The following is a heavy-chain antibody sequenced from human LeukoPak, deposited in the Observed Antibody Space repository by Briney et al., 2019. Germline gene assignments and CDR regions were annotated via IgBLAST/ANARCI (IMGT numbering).Heavy chain of an antibody. V-gene: IGHV1-24*01. CDR2: FDPEDGET. CDR3: ATDNGGYNPKGFDY. D-gene: IGHD5-24*01. J-gene: IGHJ4*02. Sequence: ASVKVSCKVSGYTLTELSMHWVRQAPGKGLEWMGGFDPEDGETIYAQKFQGRVTMTEDTSTDTAYMELSSLRSEDTAVYYCATDNGGYNPKGFDYWGQGTLVTVSS. CDR1: GYTLTELS.